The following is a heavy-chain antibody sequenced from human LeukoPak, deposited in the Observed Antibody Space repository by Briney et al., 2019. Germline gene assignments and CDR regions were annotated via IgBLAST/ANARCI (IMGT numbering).Heavy chain of an antibody. V-gene: IGHV1-46*01. J-gene: IGHJ4*02. D-gene: IGHD2-8*01. CDR1: GYTFTSYY. CDR2: INPSGGST. Sequence: ASVKVSCKASGYTFTSYYMHWVRQAPGQGLEWMGIINPSGGSTSYAQKFQGRVTMTRDMSTSTVYMELSSLRSEDTAVYYCARDREACGLRDCTNGPTPAGQWGQGTLVTVSS. CDR3: ARDREACGLRDCTNGPTPAGQ.